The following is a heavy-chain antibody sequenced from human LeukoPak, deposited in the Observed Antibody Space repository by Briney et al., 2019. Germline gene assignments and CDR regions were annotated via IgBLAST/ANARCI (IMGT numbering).Heavy chain of an antibody. V-gene: IGHV3-7*01. CDR2: INQDASEI. Sequence: GGFLRLSCAASGFTFSTYWMNWYRQAPGKGLEWVGNINQDASEINYVDSVRGRFTISRDNAKNSLHLQMDSLRAEGTAVYYCATDRDNSDWQKRFDSWGQGTLVTVSS. D-gene: IGHD2-21*02. CDR1: GFTFSTYW. CDR3: ATDRDNSDWQKRFDS. J-gene: IGHJ4*02.